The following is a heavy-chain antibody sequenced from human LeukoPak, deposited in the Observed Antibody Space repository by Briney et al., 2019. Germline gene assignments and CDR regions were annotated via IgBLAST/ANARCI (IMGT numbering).Heavy chain of an antibody. CDR3: ARVAQPPHYDYVWGSYRYSYFDF. D-gene: IGHD3-16*02. V-gene: IGHV3-11*01. CDR2: TSRSGDTK. CDR1: GFTFSDYY. Sequence: GGSLRLPCAASGFTFSDYYMSWVRQAPGKGLEWVSYTSRSGDTKYYADSVRGRFAISRDNAKNSLYLQMNSLRAEDTAVYYCARVAQPPHYDYVWGSYRYSYFDFWGQGTLVPVSS. J-gene: IGHJ4*02.